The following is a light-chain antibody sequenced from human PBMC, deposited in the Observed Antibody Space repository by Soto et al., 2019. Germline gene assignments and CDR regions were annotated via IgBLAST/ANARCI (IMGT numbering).Light chain of an antibody. CDR1: QSVTSNY. V-gene: IGKV3-20*01. CDR3: QQYGSSPT. Sequence: EIVLTQSPGTLSLSPGERATLSCRASQSVTSNYLAWYQKKPGQAPRVLIYGASNRATGIPDRFSGSGSGTDFTLTISTLEPEEVAVYYCQQYGSSPTFGQGTKVDVK. CDR2: GAS. J-gene: IGKJ1*01.